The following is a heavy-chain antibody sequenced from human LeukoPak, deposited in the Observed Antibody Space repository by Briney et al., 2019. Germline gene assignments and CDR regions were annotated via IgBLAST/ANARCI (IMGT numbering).Heavy chain of an antibody. J-gene: IGHJ4*02. V-gene: IGHV4-61*02. CDR3: ARDPLFDY. CDR2: IYTSGST. Sequence: PSETLSLTCTVSGGSISSGSYYWRWIRQPAGKGLEWIGRIYTSGSTNYNPSLKSRFTISVDTSKNQFSLKLSSVTAADTAVYYCARDPLFDYWGQGTLVTVSS. CDR1: GGSISSGSYY.